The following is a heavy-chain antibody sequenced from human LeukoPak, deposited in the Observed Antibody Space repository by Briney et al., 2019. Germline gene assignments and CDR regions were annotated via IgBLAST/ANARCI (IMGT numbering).Heavy chain of an antibody. V-gene: IGHV4-30-4*01. Sequence: SETLSLTCTVSGGSISSGDYYWSWIRQPPGKGLEWIGYIYYSGSTYYNPSLKSRVTISVDTSKNQFSLKLSPVTAADTAVYYCARDASSSWGYYYYGMDVWGQGTTVTVSS. CDR3: ARDASSSWGYYYYGMDV. D-gene: IGHD6-13*01. CDR2: IYYSGST. CDR1: GGSISSGDYY. J-gene: IGHJ6*02.